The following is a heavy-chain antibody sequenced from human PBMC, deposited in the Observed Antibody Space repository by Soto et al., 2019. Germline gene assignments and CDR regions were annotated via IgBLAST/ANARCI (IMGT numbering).Heavy chain of an antibody. D-gene: IGHD3-22*01. CDR2: ISGSGGST. Sequence: EVQLLESGGGLVQPGGSLRLSCAASGFTFSSYAMSWVRQAPGKGLEWVSAISGSGGSTYYADSVKGRFTISRDNSKNTLYLQMNSLRAEVTAVYYGANDFWVVVTSNWFDPWGQGTLVTVSS. V-gene: IGHV3-23*01. CDR3: ANDFWVVVTSNWFDP. CDR1: GFTFSSYA. J-gene: IGHJ5*02.